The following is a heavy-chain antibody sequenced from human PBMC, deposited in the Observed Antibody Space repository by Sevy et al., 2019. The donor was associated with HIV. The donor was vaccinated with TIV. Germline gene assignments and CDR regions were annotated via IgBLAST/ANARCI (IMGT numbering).Heavy chain of an antibody. CDR2: IKSKTDGGTT. D-gene: IGHD2-8*01. V-gene: IGHV3-15*01. CDR3: TNNRGYCTNGVCEEYFDY. J-gene: IGHJ4*02. Sequence: GESLKISCAASGFTFSNAWMTWVRQAPGKGLEWVGRIKSKTDGGTTDYAAPVKGRFTISRDDSNNTLYLQMNSLKTDDPAVYYCTNNRGYCTNGVCEEYFDYWGQGTLVTVSS. CDR1: GFTFSNAW.